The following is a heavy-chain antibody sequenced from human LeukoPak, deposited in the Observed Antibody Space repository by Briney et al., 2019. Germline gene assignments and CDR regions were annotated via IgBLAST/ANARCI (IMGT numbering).Heavy chain of an antibody. CDR3: ARVSEGSGSIKGDY. Sequence: PSETLSLTCTVSGGSISSSSYYWGWIRQPPGKGLEWIGSIYYSGSTYYNPSLKSRVTISVDTSKNQFSLKLSSVTAADTAVYYCARVSEGSGSIKGDYWGQGTLVTVSS. V-gene: IGHV4-39*07. CDR1: GGSISSSSYY. CDR2: IYYSGST. D-gene: IGHD3-10*01. J-gene: IGHJ4*02.